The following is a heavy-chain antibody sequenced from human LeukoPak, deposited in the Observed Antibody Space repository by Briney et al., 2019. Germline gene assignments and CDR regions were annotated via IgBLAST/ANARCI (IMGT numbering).Heavy chain of an antibody. D-gene: IGHD3-22*01. J-gene: IGHJ4*02. CDR3: AKDRYYYDSSGSIYFDY. CDR1: GFXFSSYG. Sequence: GGSLRLSCAASGFXFSSYGMHWVRQAPGKGLKWVAVISYDGSNKYYADSVKGRFTISRDNSKNTLYLQMNSLRAEDTAVYYCAKDRYYYDSSGSIYFDYWGQGTLVTVSS. CDR2: ISYDGSNK. V-gene: IGHV3-30*18.